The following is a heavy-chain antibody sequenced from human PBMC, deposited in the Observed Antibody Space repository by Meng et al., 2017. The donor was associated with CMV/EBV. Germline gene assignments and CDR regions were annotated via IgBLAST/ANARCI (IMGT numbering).Heavy chain of an antibody. CDR3: ARGVPLGIIYSFDY. D-gene: IGHD2-21*01. V-gene: IGHV1-18*01. J-gene: IGHJ4*01. Sequence: QVQRVQSGGEVKKPGASVKVSCKASGYTFTGYGISWVRQAPGQGLEWMGWISVYNGHTNFAQNLQGRVTMTTDTSTNTAYVELRSLRSDDTAIYYCARGVPLGIIYSFDYWGQGTLVTVSS. CDR2: ISVYNGHT. CDR1: GYTFTGYG.